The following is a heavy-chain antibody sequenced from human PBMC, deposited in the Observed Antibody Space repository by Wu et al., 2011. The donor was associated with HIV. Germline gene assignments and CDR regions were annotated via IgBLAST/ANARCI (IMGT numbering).Heavy chain of an antibody. Sequence: QVQLVQSGAEVKKPGASVKVSCKASGDSFTNYGISWVRQAPGQGLEWMAWISTYNGNTNYAQNFQGRVTMTTDTSTSTAYMELRSLRSDDTAVYFCARDPPGYPYFFDYWGQGTLVTVSS. V-gene: IGHV1-18*01. CDR2: ISTYNGNT. D-gene: IGHD5-12*01. CDR1: GDSFTNYG. J-gene: IGHJ4*02. CDR3: ARDPPGYPYFFDY.